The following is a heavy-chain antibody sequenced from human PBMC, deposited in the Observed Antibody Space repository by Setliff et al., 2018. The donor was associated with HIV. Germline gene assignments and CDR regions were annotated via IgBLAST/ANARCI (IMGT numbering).Heavy chain of an antibody. CDR3: VRGIVGASVFNY. D-gene: IGHD1-26*01. CDR1: GLTFDDYA. CDR2: ISPDGSVI. V-gene: IGHV3-9*01. J-gene: IGHJ4*02. Sequence: GGSLRLSCEASGLTFDDYAMHWGRQAPGKGLEWVSRISPDGSVINYAGSVKGRFTISRDNAKNALYLQMNGLRAEDTAVYYCVRGIVGASVFNYWGQGTQVTVSS.